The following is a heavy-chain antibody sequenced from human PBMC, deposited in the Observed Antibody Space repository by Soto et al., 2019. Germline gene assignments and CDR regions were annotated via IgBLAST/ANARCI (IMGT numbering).Heavy chain of an antibody. CDR2: TSFSGNNI. V-gene: IGHV3-11*01. D-gene: IGHD3-22*01. CDR3: ARESFPYYHNTTGYGEAFGL. Sequence: GGSLRLSCAASGFTFSSFYMSWVRQAPGKGLEWLSYTSFSGNNIYYADSVKARFTVSRDNAKNSLYLQMNSLRVEDTAVYYCARESFPYYHNTTGYGEAFGLWGQGTVVTVSS. J-gene: IGHJ5*02. CDR1: GFTFSSFY.